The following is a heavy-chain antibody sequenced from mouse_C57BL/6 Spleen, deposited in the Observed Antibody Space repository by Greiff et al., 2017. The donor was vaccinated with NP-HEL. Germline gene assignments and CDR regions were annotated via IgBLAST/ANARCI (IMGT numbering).Heavy chain of an antibody. Sequence: QVQLKQSGAELARPGASVKLSCKASGYTFTSYGISWVKQRTGQGLEWIGEIYPRSGNTYYNEKFKGKATLTADKSSSTAYMELRSLTSEDSAVYFCAGLYYGSDYFDYWGQGTTLTVSS. J-gene: IGHJ2*01. D-gene: IGHD1-1*01. CDR3: AGLYYGSDYFDY. CDR1: GYTFTSYG. CDR2: IYPRSGNT. V-gene: IGHV1-81*01.